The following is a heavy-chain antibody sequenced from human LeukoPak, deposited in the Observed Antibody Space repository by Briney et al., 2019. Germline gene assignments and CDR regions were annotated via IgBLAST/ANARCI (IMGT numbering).Heavy chain of an antibody. Sequence: GGSLRLSCAASGFTFSSYSMRWVRQAPGKGLEWVSFIGSSISYISYADSVKGRFTISRDNAKNSLYLQMNSLRAEDTAVYYCAREGYYSGMHVWGQGTMVTVSS. CDR1: GFTFSSYS. CDR3: AREGYYSGMHV. V-gene: IGHV3-21*01. CDR2: IGSSISYI. J-gene: IGHJ6*02.